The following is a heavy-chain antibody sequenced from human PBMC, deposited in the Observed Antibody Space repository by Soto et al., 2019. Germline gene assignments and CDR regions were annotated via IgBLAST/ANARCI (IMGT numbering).Heavy chain of an antibody. CDR3: ARVLEVKTGFYYYYGMDV. CDR2: ISAYNGNT. CDR1: GYTFTSYG. D-gene: IGHD2-21*01. Sequence: ASVKVSCKASGYTFTSYGISWVRQAPGQGLEWMGWISAYNGNTNYAQKLQGRVTMTTDTSTSTAYMELRSLRSDDTAVYYCARVLEVKTGFYYYYGMDVWGQRTTVTVSS. V-gene: IGHV1-18*04. J-gene: IGHJ6*02.